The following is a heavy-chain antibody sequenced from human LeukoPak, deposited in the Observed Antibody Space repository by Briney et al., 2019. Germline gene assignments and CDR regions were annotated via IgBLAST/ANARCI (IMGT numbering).Heavy chain of an antibody. D-gene: IGHD4/OR15-4a*01. J-gene: IGHJ4*02. CDR3: AAPRLTTGVLWD. Sequence: DTVSLTCTVSGRSISSYYWSWTRHPRGKGLECIGYIDYSGSTHYSPPRKSRVTISVDTSKNQFSLKLSSVTAADTAVYYCAAPRLTTGVLWDWGQGTLVTVSS. CDR2: IDYSGST. CDR1: GRSISSYY. V-gene: IGHV4-59*07.